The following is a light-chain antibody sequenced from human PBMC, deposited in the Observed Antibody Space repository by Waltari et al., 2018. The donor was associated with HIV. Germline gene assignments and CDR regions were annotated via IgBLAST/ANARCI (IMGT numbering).Light chain of an antibody. V-gene: IGLV2-11*01. CDR2: DVT. CDR1: SGALDGPSF. J-gene: IGLJ1*01. Sequence: QSALTQPRSVSGSPGQSVTLSCTGSSGALDGPSFVSWYQQHPGEAPKVVIYDVTKRPSGVPDRFSGSRSGNTASLTISGLQAEDEADDFCCSFVGSYSYVFGTGTKVTVL. CDR3: CSFVGSYSYV.